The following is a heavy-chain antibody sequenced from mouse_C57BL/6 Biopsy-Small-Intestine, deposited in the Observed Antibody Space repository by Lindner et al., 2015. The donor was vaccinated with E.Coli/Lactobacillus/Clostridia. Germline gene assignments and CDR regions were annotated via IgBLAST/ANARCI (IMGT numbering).Heavy chain of an antibody. CDR1: GYTFTSYW. CDR3: ARSRGYSYAMDY. CDR2: INPSSGYT. Sequence: VQLQESGPELVKPGASVKMSCKASGYTFTSYWMHWVKQRPGQGLEWIGYINPSSGYTEYNQKFKDKATLTADKSSSTAYMQLSSLTSEDSAVYYCARSRGYSYAMDYWGQGTSVTVSS. D-gene: IGHD2-3*01. J-gene: IGHJ4*01. V-gene: IGHV1S26*01.